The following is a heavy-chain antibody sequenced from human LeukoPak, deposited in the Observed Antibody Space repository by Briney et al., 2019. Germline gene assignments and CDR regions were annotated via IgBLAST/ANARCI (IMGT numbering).Heavy chain of an antibody. D-gene: IGHD3-9*01. CDR2: IYYSGST. CDR1: GGSISSSSYY. J-gene: IGHJ4*02. V-gene: IGHV4-39*01. CDR3: ARHESMGKRYFDWLLYFDY. Sequence: SETLSLTCTVSGGSISSSSYYWGWIRQPPGKGLEWIGSIYYSGSTYYNPPLKSRVTISVDTSKNQFSLKLSSVTAADTAVYYCARHESMGKRYFDWLLYFDYWGQGTLVTVSS.